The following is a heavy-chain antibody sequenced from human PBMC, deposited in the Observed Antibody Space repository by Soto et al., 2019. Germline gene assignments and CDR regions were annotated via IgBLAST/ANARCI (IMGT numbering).Heavy chain of an antibody. J-gene: IGHJ1*01. V-gene: IGHV2-5*01. CDR2: IYWNDDK. CDR1: GFSLSPSAVG. D-gene: IGHD3-10*01. Sequence: QITLKESGPTLVKPTQTLTLTCTFSGFSLSPSAVGVGWIRQPPGKALEWLALIYWNDDKRYSPSLKSRLTITKDTSKNQVVLTMTNMDPVDTATYYWAHSPYYGSGAAEYFQHWGQGTLVTVSS. CDR3: AHSPYYGSGAAEYFQH.